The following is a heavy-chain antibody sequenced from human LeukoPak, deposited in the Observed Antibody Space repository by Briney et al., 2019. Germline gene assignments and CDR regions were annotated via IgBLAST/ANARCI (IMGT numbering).Heavy chain of an antibody. CDR2: INSDGSST. Sequence: GGSLRLSCAASGFTFSSYWMHWVRQAPGKGLVWVSRINSDGSSTSYADSVKGRFTISRDNAKNTLYLQTNSLRAEDTAVYYCARALLRLGDLYDYWGQGTLVTVSS. CDR3: ARALLRLGDLYDY. CDR1: GFTFSSYW. J-gene: IGHJ4*02. V-gene: IGHV3-74*01. D-gene: IGHD3-16*01.